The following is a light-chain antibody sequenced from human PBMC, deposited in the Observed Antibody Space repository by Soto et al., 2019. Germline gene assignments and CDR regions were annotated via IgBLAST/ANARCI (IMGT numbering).Light chain of an antibody. J-gene: IGLJ3*02. CDR3: SSYSGIGTRV. CDR2: DVS. CDR1: SSDIGGYNS. V-gene: IGLV2-14*03. Sequence: QSALTQPASASGSPGQSITISCTGTSSDIGGYNSVSWYQQYPGTVPKLVIYDVSYRPSGLSTRFSGSKSGDTASLTISGLQADDEADYFCSSYSGIGTRVFGGGTKLTVL.